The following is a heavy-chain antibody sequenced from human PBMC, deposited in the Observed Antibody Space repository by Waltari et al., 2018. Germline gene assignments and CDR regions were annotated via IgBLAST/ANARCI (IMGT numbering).Heavy chain of an antibody. CDR2: IIPIFGTA. CDR1: GGTFSSYA. CDR3: ARGARRRDFYYFDY. V-gene: IGHV1-69*14. D-gene: IGHD3-3*01. Sequence: QVQLVQPGAEVKKPGSSVKVSCKASGGTFSSYAISWVRQAPGQGLEWMGGIIPIFGTANYAPRFQGRVTITADKSTSTAYMELSSLRSEDTAVYYCARGARRRDFYYFDYWGQGTLVTVSS. J-gene: IGHJ4*02.